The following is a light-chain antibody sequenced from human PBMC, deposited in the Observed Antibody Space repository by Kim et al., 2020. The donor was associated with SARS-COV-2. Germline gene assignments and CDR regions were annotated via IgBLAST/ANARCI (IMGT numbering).Light chain of an antibody. Sequence: SSELTQDPAVSVALGQTVRITCQGDSLRSYYATWYQQKPRQAPVLVIYGRNSRPSGVPDRFSGSTSGNTASLTISGAQAEDEADFYCQSRDSGGNVVFGGGTKLTVL. CDR3: QSRDSGGNVV. CDR1: SLRSYY. J-gene: IGLJ2*01. CDR2: GRN. V-gene: IGLV3-19*01.